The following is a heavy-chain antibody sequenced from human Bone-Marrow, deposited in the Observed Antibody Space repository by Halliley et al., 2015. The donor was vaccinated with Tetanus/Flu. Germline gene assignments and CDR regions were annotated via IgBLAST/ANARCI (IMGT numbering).Heavy chain of an antibody. V-gene: IGHV3-21*06. J-gene: IGHJ4*02. D-gene: IGHD4-17*01. CDR3: ARVDDYGDYYFDY. CDR2: ISNSSSYI. Sequence: WVSYISNSSSYIYYADSVKGRFTISRHNGKNLLYLQMNSLRGEDTAVYYCARVDDYGDYYFDYWGQGTLVTVSS.